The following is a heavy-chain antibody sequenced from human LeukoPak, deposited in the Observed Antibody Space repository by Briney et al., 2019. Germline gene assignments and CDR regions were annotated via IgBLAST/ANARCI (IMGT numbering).Heavy chain of an antibody. CDR3: ARGFGYSSGWYYFDY. D-gene: IGHD6-19*01. CDR2: MNPNSGNT. Sequence: ASVKVSCKASGYTFTSYDVNWVRQATGQGLEWMGWMNPNSGNTGYAQKFQGRVTMTRNTSISTAYMELSSLRSEDTAVYYCARGFGYSSGWYYFDYWGQGTLVTVSS. J-gene: IGHJ4*02. V-gene: IGHV1-8*01. CDR1: GYTFTSYD.